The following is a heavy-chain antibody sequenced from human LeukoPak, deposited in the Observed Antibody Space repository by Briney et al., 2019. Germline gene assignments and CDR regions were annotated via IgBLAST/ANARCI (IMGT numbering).Heavy chain of an antibody. CDR3: AKVESTY. D-gene: IGHD3-3*01. V-gene: IGHV3-23*01. Sequence: GGSLRPSCAASGFTFNHYTMSWVRQAPGKGLEWVSTISVGGDTTYYADSVKGRFTISRHNSKNTLYLQMNSLRAEDTAVYYCAKVESTYWGQGTLVTVSA. CDR1: GFTFNHYT. CDR2: ISVGGDTT. J-gene: IGHJ4*02.